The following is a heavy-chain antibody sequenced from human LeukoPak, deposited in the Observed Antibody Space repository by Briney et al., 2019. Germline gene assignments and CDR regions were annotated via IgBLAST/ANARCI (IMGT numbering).Heavy chain of an antibody. V-gene: IGHV4-59*12. CDR1: GGSISSYY. CDR3: ARLSRRGYSYGYGDAFDI. Sequence: SETLSLTCTVSGGSISSYYWSWIRQPPGKGLEWIGYIYYSGSTNYNPSLKSRVTISVDTSKNQFSLKLSSVTAADTAVYYCARLSRRGYSYGYGDAFDIWGQGTMVTVSS. D-gene: IGHD5-18*01. CDR2: IYYSGST. J-gene: IGHJ3*02.